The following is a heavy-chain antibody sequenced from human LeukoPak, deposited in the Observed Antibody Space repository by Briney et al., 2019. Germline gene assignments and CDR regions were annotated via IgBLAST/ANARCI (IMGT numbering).Heavy chain of an antibody. D-gene: IGHD2-2*01. J-gene: IGHJ6*02. CDR2: IYTSGNA. CDR3: ASTSAGNSGMDV. CDR1: GGSISSYY. V-gene: IGHV4-4*07. Sequence: PSETLSLICAVSGGSISSYYWSWIRQPAGKGLEWIGRIYTSGNANYNPSLKSRVTMSVDTSKNQLSLKVTSVTAADTAVYYCASTSAGNSGMDVWGQGTTVTVSS.